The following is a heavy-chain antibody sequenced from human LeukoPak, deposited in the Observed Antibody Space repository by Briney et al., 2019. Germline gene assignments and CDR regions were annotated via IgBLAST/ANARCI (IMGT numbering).Heavy chain of an antibody. J-gene: IGHJ4*02. CDR3: ARGGDYYDSSGYFDY. CDR1: GYSISSGYY. D-gene: IGHD3-22*01. Sequence: SETLSLTCTVSGYSISSGYYWGWIRQPPGKGLEWIGSIYHSGSTYYNPSLKSRVTISVDTSKNQFSLKLSSVTAADTAVYYCARGGDYYDSSGYFDYWGQGTLVTVSS. CDR2: IYHSGST. V-gene: IGHV4-38-2*02.